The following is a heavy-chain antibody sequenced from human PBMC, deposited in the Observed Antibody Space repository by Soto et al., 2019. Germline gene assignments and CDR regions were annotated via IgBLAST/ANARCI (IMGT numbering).Heavy chain of an antibody. CDR3: AHREFDGIGGAIRWFDP. V-gene: IGHV2-5*02. CDR2: IYWDDDK. CDR1: GFSLTTTGVG. Sequence: QITLRESGPTLVKPTQTLTLTCTFSGFSLTTTGVGVGWFRQPPGRALEWLALIYWDDDKRYSPSLKNRLTITKDSSKNQLVLTLTNTGPVDTATYYCAHREFDGIGGAIRWFDPWGQGTLVTVSA. J-gene: IGHJ5*02. D-gene: IGHD3-16*01.